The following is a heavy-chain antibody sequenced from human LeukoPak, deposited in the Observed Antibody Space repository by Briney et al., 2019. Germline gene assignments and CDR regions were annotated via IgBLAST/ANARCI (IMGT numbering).Heavy chain of an antibody. D-gene: IGHD5-18*01. CDR1: GGSINSGDFY. V-gene: IGHV4-30-4*08. CDR2: IYYTGST. CDR3: ATTARYCSDY. J-gene: IGHJ4*02. Sequence: SETLSLTCTVSGGSINSGDFYWSWIRQPPGKGLEWIGYIYYTGSTYYNPSLKSRVTISIDTSKNQFSLRLSSVTAADTAVYYCATTARYCSDYWGQGPLVTVSS.